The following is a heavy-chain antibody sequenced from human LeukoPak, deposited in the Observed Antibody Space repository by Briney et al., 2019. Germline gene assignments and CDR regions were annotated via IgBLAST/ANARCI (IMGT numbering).Heavy chain of an antibody. D-gene: IGHD3-9*01. V-gene: IGHV1-69*04. Sequence: SVKVSCKASGGTFGSYAISWVRQAPGQGLEWMGRIIPILAIADYAQKFQGRVTITADKSTSTAYMELSSLRSEDTAVYYCARAHYDVLTGYLPGIDYWGQGTLVTVSS. CDR1: GGTFGSYA. J-gene: IGHJ4*02. CDR3: ARAHYDVLTGYLPGIDY. CDR2: IIPILAIA.